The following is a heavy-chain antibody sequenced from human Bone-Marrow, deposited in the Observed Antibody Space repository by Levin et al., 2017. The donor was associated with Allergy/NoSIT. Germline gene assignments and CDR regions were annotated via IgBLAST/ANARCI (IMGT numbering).Heavy chain of an antibody. V-gene: IGHV3-7*04. J-gene: IGHJ4*02. CDR3: ARDAGYQSFFDY. CDR2: IKQDGSEK. CDR1: GFTFSSYW. Sequence: GESLKISCAASGFTFSSYWMSWVRQAPGKGLEWVANIKQDGSEKYYVDSVKGRFTISRDNAKKSLYLQMNSLRAEDTAVYYCARDAGYQSFFDYWGQGTLVTVSS. D-gene: IGHD3-16*02.